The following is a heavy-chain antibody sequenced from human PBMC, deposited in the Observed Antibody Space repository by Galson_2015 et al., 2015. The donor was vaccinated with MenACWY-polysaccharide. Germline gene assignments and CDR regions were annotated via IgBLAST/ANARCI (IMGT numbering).Heavy chain of an antibody. V-gene: IGHV4-59*01. CDR3: ARAIAVAGQRRDFDL. D-gene: IGHD6-19*01. CDR1: GGSISSYY. CDR2: INYSGST. Sequence: EPLSLTCTVSGGSISSYYWNWIRQPQGKGLEWVGYINYSGSTNHNPSLKSRVTMSVDASRNQFSLNLTSVTDADTAVYYCARAIAVAGQRRDFDLWGRGTLVTVSS. J-gene: IGHJ2*01.